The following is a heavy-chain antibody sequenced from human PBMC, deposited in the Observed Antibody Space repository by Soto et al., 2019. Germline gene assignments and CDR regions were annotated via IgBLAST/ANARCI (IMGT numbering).Heavy chain of an antibody. V-gene: IGHV3-23*01. J-gene: IGHJ4*02. CDR2: ISGSGDST. CDR3: AKERSSGWSLDY. D-gene: IGHD6-19*01. CDR1: RFTFSTYW. Sequence: LRLSCAASRFTFSTYWMSWVRQAPGKGLEWVSGISGSGDSTYYADSVKGRFTVSRDNSKNTLYLQMNSLRAEDTAVFYCAKERSSGWSLDYWGQGTLVTVSS.